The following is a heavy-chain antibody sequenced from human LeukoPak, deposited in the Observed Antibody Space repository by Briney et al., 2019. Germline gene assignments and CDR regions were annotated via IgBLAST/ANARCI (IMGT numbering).Heavy chain of an antibody. CDR3: ASDHSSASYTYYYYYMDV. CDR2: IYYSGST. CDR1: GGSISSNSYY. Sequence: SETLSLTCTVSGGSISSNSYYWGWIRQPPGKGLEWIGSIYYSGSTYYNPSLKSRVTISVDTSKNQFSLKLSSVTAADTAVYYCASDHSSASYTYYYYYMDVWGKGTTVTVSS. V-gene: IGHV4-39*07. J-gene: IGHJ6*03. D-gene: IGHD1-26*01.